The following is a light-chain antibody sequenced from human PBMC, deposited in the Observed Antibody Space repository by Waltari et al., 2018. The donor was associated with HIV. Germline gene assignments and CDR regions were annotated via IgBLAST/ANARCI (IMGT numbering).Light chain of an antibody. V-gene: IGLV3-1*01. CDR2: QDT. Sequence: SYELTQPPSVSVSPGQTASISCSGDKLGDKYASWYQQRPGQSPIVVSHQDTKRPSGIPERFSGANSGNTATLTVSGTQAMDEADYYCQAWDSNTVVFGGGTKLTVL. J-gene: IGLJ2*01. CDR3: QAWDSNTVV. CDR1: KLGDKY.